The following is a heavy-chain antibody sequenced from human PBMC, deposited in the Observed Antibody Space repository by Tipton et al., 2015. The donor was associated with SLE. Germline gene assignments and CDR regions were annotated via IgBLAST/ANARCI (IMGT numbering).Heavy chain of an antibody. J-gene: IGHJ6*03. D-gene: IGHD3-3*01. CDR1: GGSFSGYY. CDR3: ARGGGIRSLEWDYYYMDV. CDR2: INHSGST. V-gene: IGHV4-34*01. Sequence: TLSLTCAVYGGSFSGYYWSWIRQPPGKGLEWIGEINHSGSTNYNPSLKSRVTISIDTSKNHFSLKVNSVTAADAAVYYCARGGGIRSLEWDYYYMDVWGKGTTVTVSS.